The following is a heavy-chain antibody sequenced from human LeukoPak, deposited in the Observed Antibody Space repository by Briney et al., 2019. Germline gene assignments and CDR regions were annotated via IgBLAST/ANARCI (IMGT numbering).Heavy chain of an antibody. D-gene: IGHD5-12*01. J-gene: IGHJ6*02. CDR2: ISGSSNRI. CDR1: GFTFNDYY. Sequence: KSGGSLRLSCAASGFTFNDYYMHWIRQAPGKGLEWVSSISGSSNRIYYADSVKGRFTISRDNAKNSLYLQMNSLRAEDTAVYYCVSLRGYSGYDYYTYHGMDVWGQGTTVTVSS. CDR3: VSLRGYSGYDYYTYHGMDV. V-gene: IGHV3-69-1*01.